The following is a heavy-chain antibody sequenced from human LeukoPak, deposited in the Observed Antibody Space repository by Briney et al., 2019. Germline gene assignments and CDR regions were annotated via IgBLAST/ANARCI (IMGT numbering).Heavy chain of an antibody. Sequence: PSETLSLTCTVSGGSISSSSYYWGWIRQPPGKGLEWIGSIYYSGSTYYNPSLKSRVTISVDTSKNQFSLKLSSVTAADTAVYYCASLLAAAKPVEYFQHWGQGTLDTVSS. V-gene: IGHV4-39*01. J-gene: IGHJ1*01. CDR2: IYYSGST. CDR1: GGSISSSSYY. CDR3: ASLLAAAKPVEYFQH. D-gene: IGHD6-13*01.